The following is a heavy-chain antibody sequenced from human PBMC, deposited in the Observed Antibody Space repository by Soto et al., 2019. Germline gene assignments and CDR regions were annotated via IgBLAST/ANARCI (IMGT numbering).Heavy chain of an antibody. CDR1: GYTFTNYY. CDR3: ARSADSISYPLDL. CDR2: MNPRSGGT. Sequence: ASVKVSCKASGYTFTNYYMHWVRQAPGQGLEWMGWMNPRSGGTKYAQAFQDRVTMTRDASISTAYMEVTSLRHGGTAVYFCARSADSISYPLDLWGQGTPVTACS. V-gene: IGHV1-2*02. D-gene: IGHD4-4*01. J-gene: IGHJ5*02.